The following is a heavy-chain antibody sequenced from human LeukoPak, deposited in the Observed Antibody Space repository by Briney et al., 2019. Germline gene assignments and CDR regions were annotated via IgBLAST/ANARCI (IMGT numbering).Heavy chain of an antibody. CDR2: IKQDGSEK. V-gene: IGHV3-7*01. CDR3: ARDPLKRYYYYMDV. Sequence: GESLKISCKGSGYSFTNYWIGWVRQAPGKGLEWVANIKQDGSEKYYVDSVKGRFTISRDNAKNSLYLQMNSLRAEDTAVYYCARDPLKRYYYYMDVWGKGTTVTVSS. CDR1: GYSFTNYW. J-gene: IGHJ6*03.